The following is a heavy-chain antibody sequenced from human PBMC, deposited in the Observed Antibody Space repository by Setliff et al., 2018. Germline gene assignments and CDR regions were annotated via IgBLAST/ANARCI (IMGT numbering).Heavy chain of an antibody. V-gene: IGHV1-8*02. CDR1: GYPFTSYD. D-gene: IGHD3-3*01. J-gene: IGHJ6*04. CDR2: LNPSSGDT. Sequence: ASVKVSCKASGYPFTSYDIHWLRLTSGQGLEWMGWLNPSSGDTGFAPKFQGRVTVTRDTSINTANMELSRLTSEDTAVYYCARGRTRTSTIFGVVSLSPWGDGTTVTVSS. CDR3: ARGRTRTSTIFGVVSLSP.